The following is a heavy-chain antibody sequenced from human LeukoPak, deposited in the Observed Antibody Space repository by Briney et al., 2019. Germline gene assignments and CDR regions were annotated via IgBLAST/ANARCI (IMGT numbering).Heavy chain of an antibody. D-gene: IGHD6-19*01. V-gene: IGHV3-23*01. CDR3: AKLLRYSSGSLEGY. J-gene: IGHJ4*02. Sequence: GGSLRLSCVGSGFTFSSYGMGWVRQAPGKGLEWVSAISGSGGSTYYADSVKGRFTISRDNSKNTLYLQMNSLRAEDTAVYYCAKLLRYSSGSLEGYWGQGTLVTVSS. CDR1: GFTFSSYG. CDR2: ISGSGGST.